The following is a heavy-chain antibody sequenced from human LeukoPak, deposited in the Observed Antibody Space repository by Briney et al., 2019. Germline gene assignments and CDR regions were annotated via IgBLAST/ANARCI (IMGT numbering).Heavy chain of an antibody. CDR3: ARPTMVRSRGNRYYFDY. D-gene: IGHD3-10*01. CDR2: IYTSGST. J-gene: IGHJ4*02. V-gene: IGHV4-4*07. CDR1: GGSISSYY. Sequence: KPSETLSLTCTVSGGSISSYYWSWIRQPAGKGLEWIGRIYTSGSTNYNPSLKSRVTMSVDTSKNQFSLKLSSVTAADTAVYYCARPTMVRSRGNRYYFDYWGQGTLVTVSS.